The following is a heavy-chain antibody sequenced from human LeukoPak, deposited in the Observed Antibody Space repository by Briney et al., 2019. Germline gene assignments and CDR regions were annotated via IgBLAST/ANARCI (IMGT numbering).Heavy chain of an antibody. D-gene: IGHD3-10*01. V-gene: IGHV3-49*03. CDR2: IRSKAYGGTT. J-gene: IGHJ4*02. CDR1: GFTFGDYA. Sequence: GESLKISCTASGFTFGDYAMSWFRQAPGKGLEWVGFIRSKAYGGTTEYAASVKGRFTISRDDSKSIAYLQMNSLKTEDTAVYYCTRDRPLYYGSGSYPTFDYWGQGTLVTVSS. CDR3: TRDRPLYYGSGSYPTFDY.